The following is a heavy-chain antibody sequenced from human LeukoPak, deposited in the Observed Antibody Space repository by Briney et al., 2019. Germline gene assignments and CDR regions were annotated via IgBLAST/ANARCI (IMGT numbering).Heavy chain of an antibody. CDR1: GFTFSCYG. J-gene: IGHJ5*02. Sequence: GGSLRLSCAASGFTFSCYGIHWVRQAPGKGLEWVAVISDDGSTKYYSDSVKGRFTVSRDNSKDTLYLQMNSLTTEDTAVYYCAKDRYEDTRGRLDPWGQGTLVTVSS. CDR3: AKDRYEDTRGRLDP. V-gene: IGHV3-30*18. D-gene: IGHD3-10*01. CDR2: ISDDGSTK.